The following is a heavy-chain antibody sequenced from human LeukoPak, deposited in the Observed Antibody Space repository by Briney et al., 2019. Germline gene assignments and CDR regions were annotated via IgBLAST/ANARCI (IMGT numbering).Heavy chain of an antibody. D-gene: IGHD3-3*01. V-gene: IGHV1-2*02. CDR3: ARDFWSGSAHFDY. Sequence: GASVKVSCKASGYTFTGYYMHWVRPAPGQGLEWTGWINPNIGGTNYAQKFQGRDTMTRDTSISTAYMELSRLRSDDTDVYYCARDFWSGSAHFDYWGQGTLVTVSS. CDR1: GYTFTGYY. J-gene: IGHJ4*02. CDR2: INPNIGGT.